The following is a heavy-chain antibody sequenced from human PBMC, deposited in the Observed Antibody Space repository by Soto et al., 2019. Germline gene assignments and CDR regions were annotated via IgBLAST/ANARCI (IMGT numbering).Heavy chain of an antibody. CDR3: ARDSVLATRDWDV. CDR2: INPSGGST. Sequence: QVQLVQSGAEVKKPGASVKVSCKASGYTFTSYYMHWVRQAPGQGLEWMGIINPSGGSTSYAQKFQGRVXXTXDMXTSTVYMELSSLRSEDTAVYYCARDSVLATRDWDVWGQGTTVTVSS. CDR1: GYTFTSYY. D-gene: IGHD2-21*01. J-gene: IGHJ6*02. V-gene: IGHV1-46*03.